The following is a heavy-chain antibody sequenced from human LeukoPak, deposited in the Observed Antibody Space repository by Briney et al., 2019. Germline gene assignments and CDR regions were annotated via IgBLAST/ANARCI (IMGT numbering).Heavy chain of an antibody. CDR2: IYPDDSDT. D-gene: IGHD5-18*01. V-gene: IGHV5-51*01. CDR1: GYSFTSYW. CDR3: ARHPGDTAMATPHYYFDY. Sequence: GESLKISCKGSGYSFTSYWIGWVRQMPGKGLEWMGIIYPDDSDTRYSPSFQGQVTISADKSISTAYLQWSSLKVSDTAMYYCARHPGDTAMATPHYYFDYWGQGTLVTVSS. J-gene: IGHJ4*02.